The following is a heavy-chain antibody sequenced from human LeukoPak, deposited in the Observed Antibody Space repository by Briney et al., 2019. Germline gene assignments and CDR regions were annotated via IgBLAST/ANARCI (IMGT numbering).Heavy chain of an antibody. D-gene: IGHD1-26*01. CDR3: ARASRALVGATRYWFDP. Sequence: ASVKVSCKASGYTFTGYYMHWVRQAPGQGLEWMGWINPNSGGTNYAQKFQGRVTMTRDTPISTAYMELSRLRSDDTAVYYCARASRALVGATRYWFDPWGQGTLVTVSS. J-gene: IGHJ5*02. V-gene: IGHV1-2*02. CDR1: GYTFTGYY. CDR2: INPNSGGT.